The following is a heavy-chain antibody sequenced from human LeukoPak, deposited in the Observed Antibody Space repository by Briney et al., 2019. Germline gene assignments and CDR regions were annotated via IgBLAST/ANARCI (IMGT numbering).Heavy chain of an antibody. J-gene: IGHJ4*02. Sequence: GGSLRLSCAASGFTVSSNYMSWVRQAPGKGLEWVSVIYSGGSTYYADSVKGRFTISRDNAKNSLYLQMNSLRAEDTAVYYCARDDSGYLDYWGQGTLVTVSS. D-gene: IGHD1-26*01. CDR1: GFTVSSNY. CDR3: ARDDSGYLDY. CDR2: IYSGGST. V-gene: IGHV3-53*01.